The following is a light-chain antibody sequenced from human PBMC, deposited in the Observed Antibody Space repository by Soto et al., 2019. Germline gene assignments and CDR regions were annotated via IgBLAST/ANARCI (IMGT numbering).Light chain of an antibody. V-gene: IGLV2-23*01. J-gene: IGLJ1*01. CDR1: SSDFGNYKF. CDR3: FSFTSTNTHV. CDR2: ETS. Sequence: QSALTQPASVSGSPGQSVTISWTGTSSDFGNYKFVSWYQHHPGKVPKVIIFETSQRPSGVSDRFSGSKSGNTASLTISGLQAEDEADYYCFSFTSTNTHVFGSGTKVTGL.